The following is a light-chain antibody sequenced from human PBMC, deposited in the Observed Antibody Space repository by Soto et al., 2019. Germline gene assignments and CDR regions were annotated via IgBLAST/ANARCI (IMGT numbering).Light chain of an antibody. J-gene: IGLJ2*01. CDR1: SSDVGSYNL. CDR2: EGS. Sequence: QSVLTQPASVSGSPGQSITISCTGTSSDVGSYNLVSWYQQHPGKAPNLMIYEGSKRPSGVSNRFSCSKSGNTASLTISGLQDEDDADYYCCSYGGSSTWVFGGGTKLTVL. CDR3: CSYGGSSTWV. V-gene: IGLV2-23*01.